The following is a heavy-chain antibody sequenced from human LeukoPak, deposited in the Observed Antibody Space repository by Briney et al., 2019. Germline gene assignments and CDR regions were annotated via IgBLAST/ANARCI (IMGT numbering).Heavy chain of an antibody. CDR3: ARDFSPAATDSSWPFDY. CDR2: ISRSSSYI. J-gene: IGHJ4*02. V-gene: IGHV3-21*01. D-gene: IGHD6-13*01. CDR1: GFTFSSYS. Sequence: GGSLRLSCAASGFTFSSYSMSWVRQAPGKGLEWVSSISRSSSYIYYADSVKGRFTISRDNAKNSLYLQMNSLRAEDTAVYYCARDFSPAATDSSWPFDYWGQGTLVTVSS.